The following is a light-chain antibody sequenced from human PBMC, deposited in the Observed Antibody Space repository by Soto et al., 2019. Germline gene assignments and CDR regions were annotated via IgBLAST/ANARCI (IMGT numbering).Light chain of an antibody. Sequence: DIQMTQSPSSLSASVGDRVTITCRASQSISSYLNWYQQKPGKAPKLLIYAASSLESGVPSRFSGSGSGTDFTLTISSLQPEDFATYYCQQRYSTPTFGQGTKREIK. V-gene: IGKV1-39*01. J-gene: IGKJ2*01. CDR1: QSISSY. CDR3: QQRYSTPT. CDR2: AAS.